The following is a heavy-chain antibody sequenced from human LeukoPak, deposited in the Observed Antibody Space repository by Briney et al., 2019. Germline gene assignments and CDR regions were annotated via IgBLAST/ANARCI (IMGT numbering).Heavy chain of an antibody. J-gene: IGHJ4*02. Sequence: GGSLRLSCAASGFTFSSYSMLWVRQAPGKGLEWVAFIRYDGSNKYYADSVKGRFTISRDNSKNTLYLQMNSLSAEDTAAYYCAKDFLRGATAAYYFDYWGQGTLVTVSS. CDR3: AKDFLRGATAAYYFDY. CDR2: IRYDGSNK. V-gene: IGHV3-30*02. CDR1: GFTFSSYS. D-gene: IGHD5-12*01.